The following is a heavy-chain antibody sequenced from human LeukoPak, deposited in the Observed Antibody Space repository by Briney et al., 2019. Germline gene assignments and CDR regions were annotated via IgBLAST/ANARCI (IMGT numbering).Heavy chain of an antibody. D-gene: IGHD1-26*01. J-gene: IGHJ4*02. Sequence: ASVKVSCKASGYTFTSYGISWVRQAPGQGLEWMGWISTYTGNTNYAQKLQGRVTMTTDTSTSTAYMELRSLRSDDTAVYYCARDIVGATCDYWGQGTLVTVSS. CDR3: ARDIVGATCDY. CDR2: ISTYTGNT. V-gene: IGHV1-18*01. CDR1: GYTFTSYG.